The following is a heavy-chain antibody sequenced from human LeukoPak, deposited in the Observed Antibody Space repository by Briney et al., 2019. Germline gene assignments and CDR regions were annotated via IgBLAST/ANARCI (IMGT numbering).Heavy chain of an antibody. J-gene: IGHJ4*02. V-gene: IGHV3-7*04. D-gene: IGHD1-26*01. Sequence: GGSLRLSCAASGFTFSSYWMSWVRQAPGKGLEWVANIKHDGSEIYYVDSVKGRFTISRDNAKNSLYLQMNSLRAEDTAVYYCARVPPYSGSYYTYWGQGTLLTVSS. CDR3: ARVPPYSGSYYTY. CDR2: IKHDGSEI. CDR1: GFTFSSYW.